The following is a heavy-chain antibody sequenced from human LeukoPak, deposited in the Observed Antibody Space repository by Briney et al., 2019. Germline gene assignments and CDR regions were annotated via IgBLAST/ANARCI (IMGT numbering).Heavy chain of an antibody. D-gene: IGHD3-10*01. J-gene: IGHJ4*02. CDR2: ISGNGGHT. CDR3: AKRMIRGIISPFDF. CDR1: GFIFSSYA. Sequence: GASLTLSCAASGFIFSSYARSWVRQTPGKGLEWATAISGNGGHTYYPAPEKRRYHISRDNSKNTLYLQMKSLGTEDSAVYYCAKRMIRGIISPFDFGGQGTLVTVSS. V-gene: IGHV3-23*01.